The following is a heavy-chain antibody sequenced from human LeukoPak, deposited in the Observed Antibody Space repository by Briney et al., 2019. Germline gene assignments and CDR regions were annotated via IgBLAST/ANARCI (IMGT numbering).Heavy chain of an antibody. V-gene: IGHV4-59*01. J-gene: IGHJ3*02. Sequence: PSETLSLTCTVSSGSISDSYWSWIRQPPGKGLEWIGYTYYDGNTHYNPSLKSRVTMSVDTSKKLFSLRLTSVTAADTAVYYCARSRDIYNGHALDIWGQGTMVTVSS. CDR2: TYYDGNT. CDR3: ARSRDIYNGHALDI. D-gene: IGHD5-24*01. CDR1: SGSISDSY.